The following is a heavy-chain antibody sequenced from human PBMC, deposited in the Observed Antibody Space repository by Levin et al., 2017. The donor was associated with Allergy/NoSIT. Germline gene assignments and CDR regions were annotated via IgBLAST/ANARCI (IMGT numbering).Heavy chain of an antibody. CDR3: ARGPARSLRGFGY. J-gene: IGHJ4*02. Sequence: PSETLSLTCAVYGGSFSGYYWSWIRQPPGKGLEWIGEINHSGSTNYNPSLKSRVTISVDTSKNQFSLKLSSVTAADTAVYYCARGPARSLRGFGYWGQGTLVTVSS. CDR1: GGSFSGYY. CDR2: INHSGST. V-gene: IGHV4-34*01. D-gene: IGHD5-12*01.